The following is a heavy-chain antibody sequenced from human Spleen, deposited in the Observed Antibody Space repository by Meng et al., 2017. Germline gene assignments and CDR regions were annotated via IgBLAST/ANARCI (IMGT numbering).Heavy chain of an antibody. J-gene: IGHJ3*02. D-gene: IGHD3-16*02. CDR3: AKEFGYDYIWGSHQTPPGAFDI. CDR2: INSDGSST. CDR1: GFTFSSYW. Sequence: GESLKISCAASGFTFSSYWMHWVRQAPGKGLVWVSRINSDGSSTSYADSVKGRFTISRDNSKNSLYLQMNSLRAEDTALYYCAKEFGYDYIWGSHQTPPGAFDIWGQGTMVTVSS. V-gene: IGHV3-74*01.